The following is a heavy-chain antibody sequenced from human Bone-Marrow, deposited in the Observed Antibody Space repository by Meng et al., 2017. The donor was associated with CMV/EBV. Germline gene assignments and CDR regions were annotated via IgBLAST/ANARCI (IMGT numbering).Heavy chain of an antibody. V-gene: IGHV3-23*03. CDR1: GLTFSSHG. D-gene: IGHD3-3*01. Sequence: GESLKISCADSGLTFSSHGMSWVRQAPGKGLECVSVIYSGVGSASYADSVKGRFTISRDNSNNTLYLQMNSLRAEDKAVYYCANVDFPYVMDDWGQGTTVTLSS. CDR3: ANVDFPYVMDD. J-gene: IGHJ6*02. CDR2: IYSGVGSA.